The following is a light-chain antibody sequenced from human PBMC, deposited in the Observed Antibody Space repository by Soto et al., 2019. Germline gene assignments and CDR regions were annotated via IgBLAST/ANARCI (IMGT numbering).Light chain of an antibody. Sequence: DIQMTQSPSTLSASVGDRVTITCRASQSISTWLAWYQQKPGKVPKLLIYDASSLESGVPSRFSGSGSGKEFTLTISSLQPDDFATYYCQQYNIYSTFGQGTKVEIK. J-gene: IGKJ1*01. V-gene: IGKV1-5*01. CDR1: QSISTW. CDR2: DAS. CDR3: QQYNIYST.